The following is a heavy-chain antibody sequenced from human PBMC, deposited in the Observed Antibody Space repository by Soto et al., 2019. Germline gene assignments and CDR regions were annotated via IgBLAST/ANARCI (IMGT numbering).Heavy chain of an antibody. J-gene: IGHJ5*02. D-gene: IGHD6-13*01. CDR1: GFTFSSYA. CDR3: AKPVEQQLVYGWFAP. Sequence: EVQLLESGGGLVQPGGSLRLSCAASGFTFSSYAMSWVRQAPGKGLEWVSAISGSGGSTYYADSVKGRFTISRDNSKNTVYLQMNSLRAEDTDVYYCAKPVEQQLVYGWFAPWGQGTLVTVSS. CDR2: ISGSGGST. V-gene: IGHV3-23*01.